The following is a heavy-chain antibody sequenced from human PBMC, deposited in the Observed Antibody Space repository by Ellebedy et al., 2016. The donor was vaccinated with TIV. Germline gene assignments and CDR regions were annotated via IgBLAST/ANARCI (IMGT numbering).Heavy chain of an antibody. D-gene: IGHD6-13*01. Sequence: MPSETLSLTCAVSGDSISSSNWWNWVRQTPGKGLEWIGEIYQSGSTYYNPSLKSRVNVSVDTSKNQFSLKLSSVTAADTAVYYCARGKFAAAGIDYWGQGTLVTVSS. V-gene: IGHV4-4*02. CDR3: ARGKFAAAGIDY. J-gene: IGHJ4*02. CDR1: GDSISSSNW. CDR2: IYQSGST.